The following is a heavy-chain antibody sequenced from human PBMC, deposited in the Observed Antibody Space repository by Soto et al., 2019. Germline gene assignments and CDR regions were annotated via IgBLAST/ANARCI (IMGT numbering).Heavy chain of an antibody. J-gene: IGHJ5*02. V-gene: IGHV3-73*01. Sequence: GGSLRLSCAASGFTFSGSAMHWVRQASGKGLEWVGRIRSKANSYATAYAASVKGRFTISRDDSKNTAYLQMNSLKTEDTAVYYCTRGPGSPMVRSPDPWGQGTLVTSPQ. CDR1: GFTFSGSA. CDR2: IRSKANSYAT. CDR3: TRGPGSPMVRSPDP. D-gene: IGHD3-10*01.